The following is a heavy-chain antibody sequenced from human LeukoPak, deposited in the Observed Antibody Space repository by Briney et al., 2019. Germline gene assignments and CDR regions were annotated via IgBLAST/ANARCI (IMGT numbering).Heavy chain of an antibody. V-gene: IGHV1-2*02. Sequence: ASVKVSFKASGYTFTRYYIHWVRQAPGQGLEWMGWINPSSGGTNYAQKFQGRVTMTRDTSISTAYMELSRLRSDDTAVYYCAEGDSSSSEVWGQGTLVTVSS. J-gene: IGHJ4*02. CDR1: GYTFTRYY. D-gene: IGHD6-6*01. CDR2: INPSSGGT. CDR3: AEGDSSSSEV.